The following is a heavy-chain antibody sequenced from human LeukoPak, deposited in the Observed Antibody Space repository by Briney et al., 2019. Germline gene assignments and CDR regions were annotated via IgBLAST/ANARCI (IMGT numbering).Heavy chain of an antibody. D-gene: IGHD2-15*01. J-gene: IGHJ5*02. Sequence: SETLSLTCTVSGGSISSYYWSWIRQPPGKGLEWIGYIYYSGSTNCNPSLKSRVTISVDTSKNQFSLKLSSVTAADTAVYYCARVAEGYCSGGSCLIWFDPWGQGTLVTVSS. CDR2: IYYSGST. V-gene: IGHV4-59*01. CDR3: ARVAEGYCSGGSCLIWFDP. CDR1: GGSISSYY.